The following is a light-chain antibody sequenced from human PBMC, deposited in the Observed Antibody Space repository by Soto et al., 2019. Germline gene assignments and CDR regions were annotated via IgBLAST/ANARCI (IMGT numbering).Light chain of an antibody. CDR2: DAS. CDR1: RSISDT. J-gene: IGKJ4*01. V-gene: IGKV3-11*01. Sequence: EFVLTQSPGTLSLSPGERATLSCRASRSISDTLAWYQQKPGQAPRLLIYDASNRATGIPARFSGSGSGTDFTLTISSLEPEDFAVYYCQQRSNWPLTFGGGTKVDIK. CDR3: QQRSNWPLT.